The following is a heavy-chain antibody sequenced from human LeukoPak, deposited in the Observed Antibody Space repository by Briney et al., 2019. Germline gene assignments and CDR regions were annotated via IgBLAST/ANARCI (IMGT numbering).Heavy chain of an antibody. Sequence: GGSLRLSCVASGFTFSSYWLHWVRQAPGKGLVWISHINNDGSYATYAESVKDRFTISRDNAKNTLFLQMNSLRPEDTAVYYCARINYEGDSWGQGTLVTVSS. J-gene: IGHJ4*02. CDR2: INNDGSYA. V-gene: IGHV3-74*01. CDR3: ARINYEGDS. D-gene: IGHD3-16*01. CDR1: GFTFSSYW.